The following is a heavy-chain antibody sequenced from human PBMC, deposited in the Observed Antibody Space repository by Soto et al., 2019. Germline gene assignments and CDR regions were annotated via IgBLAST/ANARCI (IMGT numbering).Heavy chain of an antibody. V-gene: IGHV1-46*03. D-gene: IGHD3-22*01. Sequence: QVQLVQSGAEVKKPGASVKVSCKASGYTFTSYYMHWVRQAPGQGLEWMGIINPSGGSTSYAQKFQGRVTMTRDTSTSTVYMELSSLRSEDTAVYYCAREGFXXDSSGYYLDYWGQGTLVTVSS. CDR1: GYTFTSYY. CDR2: INPSGGST. J-gene: IGHJ4*02. CDR3: AREGFXXDSSGYYLDY.